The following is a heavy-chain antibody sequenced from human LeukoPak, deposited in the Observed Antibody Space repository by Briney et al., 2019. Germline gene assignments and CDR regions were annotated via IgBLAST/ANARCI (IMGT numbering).Heavy chain of an antibody. D-gene: IGHD5-18*01. CDR3: ARTPRGGKAMVNSGKDY. CDR2: INHSGST. V-gene: IGHV4-34*01. J-gene: IGHJ4*02. CDR1: VGSFSGYY. Sequence: SETLSLSCAVYVGSFSGYYWSWIRQPPGKGLEWIGEINHSGSTNYNRSLKRRVTISVDTSKNRFSLKLSSVTAADTAVYCCARTPRGGKAMVNSGKDYWGQGPLVTVSS.